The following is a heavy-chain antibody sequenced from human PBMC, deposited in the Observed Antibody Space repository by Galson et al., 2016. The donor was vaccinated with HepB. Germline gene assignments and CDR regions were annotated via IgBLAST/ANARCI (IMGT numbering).Heavy chain of an antibody. J-gene: IGHJ6*03. CDR3: ARGRFDYGDANFMDA. Sequence: SETLSLTCITSGGSISTHYWSWIRQPAGKGLEWIGRIFASGTTTYNASLKTRVTMSLDTSQNQFSLKLTSVPAADTAIYYCARGRFDYGDANFMDAWGKGTTVTVSS. V-gene: IGHV4-4*07. CDR2: IFASGTT. CDR1: GGSISTHY. D-gene: IGHD4/OR15-4a*01.